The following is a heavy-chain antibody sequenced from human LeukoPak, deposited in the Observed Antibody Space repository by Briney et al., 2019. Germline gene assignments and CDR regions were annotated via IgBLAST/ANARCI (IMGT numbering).Heavy chain of an antibody. Sequence: SETLSLTCTVSGGSISSSSYYWGWIRQPPGKGLEWIGSIYYSGSTYYNPSLKSRVTISVDTSKNQFSLKLSSVTAADTAVYYCARAVSGDCGGDCYSLDYWGQGTLVTVSS. CDR1: GGSISSSSYY. CDR2: IYYSGST. J-gene: IGHJ4*02. D-gene: IGHD2-21*02. V-gene: IGHV4-39*07. CDR3: ARAVSGDCGGDCYSLDY.